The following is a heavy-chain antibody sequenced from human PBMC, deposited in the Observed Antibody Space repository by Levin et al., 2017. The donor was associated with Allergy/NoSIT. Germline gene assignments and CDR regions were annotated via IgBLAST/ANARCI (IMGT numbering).Heavy chain of an antibody. V-gene: IGHV3-23*01. CDR3: AKASPGDTGYNPLWD. Sequence: GGSLRLSCAASGFTFSNYAMNWVRQAPGKGLEWVSGISGRGDSTYYAHSVKARSIISRDNSKNTPYWQMNSLRAEDTAVYYCAKASPGDTGYNPLWDCGQGSLVTVSS. J-gene: IGHJ4*02. CDR1: GFTFSNYA. CDR2: ISGRGDST. D-gene: IGHD3-9*01.